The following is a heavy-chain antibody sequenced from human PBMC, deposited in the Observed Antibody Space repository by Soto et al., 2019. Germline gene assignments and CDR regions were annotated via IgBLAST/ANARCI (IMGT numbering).Heavy chain of an antibody. V-gene: IGHV2-26*01. Sequence: SGPTLVNPTETLTLTCTVSGFSLSNARMGVSWIRQPPGKALEWLAHIFSNDEKSYSTSLKSRLTISKDTSKSQVVLTMTNMDPVDTATYYCARIRRYYDYIWGSYRQDYYFDYWGQGTLVTVSS. J-gene: IGHJ4*02. CDR1: GFSLSNARMG. CDR2: IFSNDEK. CDR3: ARIRRYYDYIWGSYRQDYYFDY. D-gene: IGHD3-16*02.